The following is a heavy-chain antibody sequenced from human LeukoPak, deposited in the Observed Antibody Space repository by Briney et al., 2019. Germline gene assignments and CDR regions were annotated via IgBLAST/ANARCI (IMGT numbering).Heavy chain of an antibody. V-gene: IGHV1-69*05. CDR1: GGTFSSYA. CDR2: ITPIFGTA. J-gene: IGHJ6*03. D-gene: IGHD3-3*01. CDR3: ARSGNYDFWSGYARAPYYYYYYMDV. Sequence: SVRVSCKASGGTFSSYAISWVRQAPGQGLEWMGGITPIFGTANYAQKFQGRVTITTDESTSTAYMELSSLRSEDTAVYYCARSGNYDFWSGYARAPYYYYYYMDVWGKGTTVTVSS.